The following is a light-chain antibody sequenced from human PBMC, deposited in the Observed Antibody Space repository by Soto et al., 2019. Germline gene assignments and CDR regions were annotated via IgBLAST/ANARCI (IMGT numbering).Light chain of an antibody. CDR3: QQSHSIPPTWT. J-gene: IGKJ1*01. CDR1: QNINNY. CDR2: DAS. V-gene: IGKV1-39*01. Sequence: DIQMTQSPSSLSASVGDRVTMTCQASQNINNYLNWYQQKPGRAPKLLIYDASNLEAGVPSRFSGSGSGTDFTLTITSLQPEDFATYYCQQSHSIPPTWTFGQGTKVDIK.